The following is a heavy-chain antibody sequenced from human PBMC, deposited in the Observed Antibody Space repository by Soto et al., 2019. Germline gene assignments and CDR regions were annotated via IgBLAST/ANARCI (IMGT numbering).Heavy chain of an antibody. J-gene: IGHJ4*02. CDR2: LDQDGSER. D-gene: IGHD3-16*01. Sequence: EVQLVESGGGLVQPGGSLRLSCAASGFTFSTYWMTWVRRPPGKGLEWVANLDQDGSERYYVDSVRGRFTLSRDNAKNSLYLQMNSLRAEDTAVYYCVCGGNFFVYWGQGTLVTVSP. CDR1: GFTFSTYW. CDR3: VCGGNFFVY. V-gene: IGHV3-7*01.